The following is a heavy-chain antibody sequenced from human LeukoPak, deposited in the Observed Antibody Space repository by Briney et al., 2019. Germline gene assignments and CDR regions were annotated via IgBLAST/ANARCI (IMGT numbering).Heavy chain of an antibody. CDR2: SSAYNGNT. Sequence: GASVKVSCKASGYTFTSYGISWVRQAPGQGLEWGGWSSAYNGNTNYAQKLQGRVTMTTDTSTSTAYMELRSLRSDDTAVYYCASLTIPYDSSGYYGIDYWGQGTLVTVSS. J-gene: IGHJ4*02. D-gene: IGHD3-22*01. CDR3: ASLTIPYDSSGYYGIDY. CDR1: GYTFTSYG. V-gene: IGHV1-18*01.